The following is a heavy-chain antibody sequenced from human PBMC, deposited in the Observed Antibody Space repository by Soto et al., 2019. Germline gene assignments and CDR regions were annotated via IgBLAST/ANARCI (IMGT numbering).Heavy chain of an antibody. J-gene: IGHJ4*02. Sequence: PAETLSLTCTVSGGSISSYYWSWIRQPPEKGLEWIGYIYYSASTNYNPSLKSRVTISVDTSKNQFSLKLSSVTAADTAVYYCATVSYDFWSGYYLFDSWGQGTLVTVSS. CDR2: IYYSAST. D-gene: IGHD3-3*01. V-gene: IGHV4-59*01. CDR3: ATVSYDFWSGYYLFDS. CDR1: GGSISSYY.